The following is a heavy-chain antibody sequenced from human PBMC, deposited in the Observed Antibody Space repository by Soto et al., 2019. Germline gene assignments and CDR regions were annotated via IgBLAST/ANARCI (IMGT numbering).Heavy chain of an antibody. CDR1: GFSLSTSGRC. V-gene: IGHV2-70*11. CDR3: ARGLYTVAPDY. Sequence: ASGPTLVNPTQTLTLTCTFSGFSLSTSGRCVSWIRQPPGKALEWLARIDWDDDKYYSTSLKTRLTISKDTSKNQVVLTMTNMYPVDTATYYCARGLYTVAPDYCGQRTLLTVSS. CDR2: IDWDDDK. J-gene: IGHJ4*02. D-gene: IGHD4-17*01.